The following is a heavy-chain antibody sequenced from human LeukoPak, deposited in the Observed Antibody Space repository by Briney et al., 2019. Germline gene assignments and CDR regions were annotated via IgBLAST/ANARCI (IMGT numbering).Heavy chain of an antibody. CDR2: ITGSGGRT. Sequence: GPSLRLSCAAAGFIFSNYARSWVRQAPGKGLEWVPAITGSGGRTYYADSVKGLFTISRDNSKSTLYLQMHSLRAEDTGVYYCAKWGDYDVLTGYYVSDYWGQGTLVTVSS. J-gene: IGHJ4*02. D-gene: IGHD3-9*01. CDR1: GFIFSNYA. V-gene: IGHV3-23*01. CDR3: AKWGDYDVLTGYYVSDY.